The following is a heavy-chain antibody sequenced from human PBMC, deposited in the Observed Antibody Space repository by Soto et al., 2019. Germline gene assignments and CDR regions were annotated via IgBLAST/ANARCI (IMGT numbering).Heavy chain of an antibody. V-gene: IGHV4-31*03. D-gene: IGHD3-22*01. CDR2: IYYSGST. J-gene: IGHJ4*02. CDR3: ARGKWLSLEFDY. Sequence: SETLSLTCTVSGGSISSGGYYWSWIRQHPGKGLEWIGYIYYSGSTYYNPSLKSRVTISVDTSKNQFSLKLSSVTAADTAVYYCARGKWLSLEFDYWGQGTLVTVSS. CDR1: GGSISSGGYY.